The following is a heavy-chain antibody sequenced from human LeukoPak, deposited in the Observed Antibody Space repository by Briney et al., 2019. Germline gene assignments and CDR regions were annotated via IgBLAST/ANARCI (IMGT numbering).Heavy chain of an antibody. V-gene: IGHV3-21*01. J-gene: IGHJ4*02. CDR3: VGGSTLYFDY. CDR1: GFTFSSYS. D-gene: IGHD3-16*01. Sequence: GGSLRLSCAASGFTFSSYSMYWVRQAPGKGLEWVSSISSSSYIYYADSVKGRFTISRDNAKNSLYLQMNSLRAEDTAVYYCVGGSTLYFDYWGQGTLVTVSS. CDR2: ISSSSYI.